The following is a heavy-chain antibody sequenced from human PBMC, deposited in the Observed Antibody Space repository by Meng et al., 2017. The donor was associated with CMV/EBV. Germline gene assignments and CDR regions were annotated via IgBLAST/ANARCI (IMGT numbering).Heavy chain of an antibody. J-gene: IGHJ4*02. D-gene: IGHD3-22*01. CDR1: GFTFGDYA. CDR2: IRSKAYGGTT. CDR3: TRAPADYYDSRGYYQAPDY. V-gene: IGHV3-49*04. Sequence: GESLKISCTASGFTFGDYAMSWVRQAPGKGLEWVGFIRSKAYGGTTEYAASVKGRFTISRDDSKSIAYLQMNSLKTEDTAVYYCTRAPADYYDSRGYYQAPDYWGQGTLVTVSS.